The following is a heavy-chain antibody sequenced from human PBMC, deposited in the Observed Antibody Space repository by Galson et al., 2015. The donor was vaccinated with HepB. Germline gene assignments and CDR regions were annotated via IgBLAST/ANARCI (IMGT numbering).Heavy chain of an antibody. Sequence: SLRLSCAASGFSFSSSAMHWARQAPGKGLEWVSFINDRSTTTYYADSVRGRFTISRDNSKDTLYLQMDSLRPEDTAVYYCARSSVTSWGHFDCWGQGSLVTVSS. CDR2: INDRSTTT. CDR3: ARSSVTSWGHFDC. J-gene: IGHJ4*02. V-gene: IGHV3-23*01. D-gene: IGHD6-19*01. CDR1: GFSFSSSA.